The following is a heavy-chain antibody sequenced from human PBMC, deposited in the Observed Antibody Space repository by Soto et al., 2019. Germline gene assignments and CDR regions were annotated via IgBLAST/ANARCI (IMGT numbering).Heavy chain of an antibody. D-gene: IGHD6-13*01. CDR2: IYYSGST. V-gene: IGHV4-59*01. J-gene: IGHJ4*02. CDR1: GGSISSYY. Sequence: QVQLQESGPGLVKPSETLSLTCTVSGGSISSYYWSWIRQPPGKGLEWIGYIYYSGSTNYNPSLKSRVTISVDTSKNQFSLKLSSVTAADTAVYYCARGPAAAGTVDYWGQGTLVTASS. CDR3: ARGPAAAGTVDY.